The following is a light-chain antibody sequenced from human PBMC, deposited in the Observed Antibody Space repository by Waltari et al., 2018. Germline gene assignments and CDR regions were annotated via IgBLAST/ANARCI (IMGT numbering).Light chain of an antibody. Sequence: QLVLTQSPSASASLGASVKLTCTLSSGHSSNIIAWLQQQPEKGPRYLMEVNSDGSHSKGDEIPGRVSGSSSGAERYLTISTVQSEDEADYYCQTGGHGTWVFGGGTKLTVL. CDR1: SGHSSNI. CDR3: QTGGHGTWV. CDR2: VNSDGSH. J-gene: IGLJ3*02. V-gene: IGLV4-69*01.